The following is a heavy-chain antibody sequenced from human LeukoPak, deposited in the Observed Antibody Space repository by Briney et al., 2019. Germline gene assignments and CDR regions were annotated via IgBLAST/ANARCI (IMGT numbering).Heavy chain of an antibody. CDR1: GYTFTSYY. Sequence: ASVKVSCKASGYTFTSYYMHWVRQAPGKGLEWMGGFDPEDGETIYAQKFQGRVTMTEDTSTDTAYMELSSLGSEDAAVYYCATVSIAAAGTFYYYYGMDVWGQGTTVTVSS. J-gene: IGHJ6*02. CDR2: FDPEDGET. D-gene: IGHD6-13*01. V-gene: IGHV1-24*01. CDR3: ATVSIAAAGTFYYYYGMDV.